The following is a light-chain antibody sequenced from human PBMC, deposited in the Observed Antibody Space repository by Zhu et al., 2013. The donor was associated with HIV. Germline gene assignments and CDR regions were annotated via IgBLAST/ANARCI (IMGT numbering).Light chain of an antibody. J-gene: IGKJ1*01. CDR1: QSVSSSY. CDR2: GAS. CDR3: QQSDSPPWT. Sequence: EIVLTQSPGTLSLSPGERATLSCRASQSVSSSYLAWYQQKPGQAPRLLIYGASSRATGIPDRFSGSGSGTEFTLTISSLQPEDFATYYCQQSDSPPWTFGQGTRVEIK. V-gene: IGKV3-20*01.